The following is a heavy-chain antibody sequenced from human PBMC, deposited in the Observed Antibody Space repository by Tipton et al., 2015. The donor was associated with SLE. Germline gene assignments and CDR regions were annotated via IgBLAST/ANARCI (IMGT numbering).Heavy chain of an antibody. CDR1: GGSLSGYY. J-gene: IGHJ3*02. V-gene: IGHV4-34*01. CDR3: ARRSSTSPDAFDI. Sequence: TLSLTCAVYGGSLSGYYWSWIRQPPGKGLEWIGEINHSGSTNYNPSLKSRVTISVDTSKNQFSLKLSSVTAADTAVYYCARRSSTSPDAFDIWGQGTMVTVSS. D-gene: IGHD2-2*01. CDR2: INHSGST.